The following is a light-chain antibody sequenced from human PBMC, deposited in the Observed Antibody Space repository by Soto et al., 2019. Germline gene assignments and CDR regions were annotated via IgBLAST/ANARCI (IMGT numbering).Light chain of an antibody. Sequence: QSALTQPPSASGSPGQSVTISCAGSGSDIAVYDFVSWYQQHPGTAPKLIIYEVTKRPSGVPDRFSGSNSASTASLTVSGLQAEDEADYYCSSYAGSNTVVFGGGTKLTVL. CDR3: SSYAGSNTVV. CDR1: GSDIAVYDF. CDR2: EVT. V-gene: IGLV2-8*01. J-gene: IGLJ2*01.